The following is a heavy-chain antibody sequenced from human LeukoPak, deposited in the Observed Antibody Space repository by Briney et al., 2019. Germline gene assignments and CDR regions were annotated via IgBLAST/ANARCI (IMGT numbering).Heavy chain of an antibody. CDR3: ARDRRNYYGSGSYYPILD. V-gene: IGHV4-34*01. J-gene: IGHJ4*02. CDR1: GGSFSGYY. CDR2: INHSGST. D-gene: IGHD3-10*01. Sequence: SETLSLTCAVYGGSFSGYYWSWIRQPPGKGLEWIGEINHSGSTNYNPSLKSRVTISVDTSKNQFSLKLSSVTAADTAVYYCARDRRNYYGSGSYYPILDWGQGTLVTVSS.